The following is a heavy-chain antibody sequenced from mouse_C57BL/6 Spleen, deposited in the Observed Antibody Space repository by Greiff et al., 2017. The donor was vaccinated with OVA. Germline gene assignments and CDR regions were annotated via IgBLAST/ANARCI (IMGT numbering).Heavy chain of an antibody. V-gene: IGHV14-2*01. Sequence: EVQLVESGSELVKPGASVKLSCTASGFNIKDYYMHWVKQRTEQGLEWIGRIDPEDGETKYAPKFQGKATITADTSSNTAYLQLSSLTSEDTAVYYSAIKNYTHAMDYWGQRTSVTASS. J-gene: IGHJ4*01. CDR3: AIKNYTHAMDY. CDR2: IDPEDGET. D-gene: IGHD2-12*01. CDR1: GFNIKDYY.